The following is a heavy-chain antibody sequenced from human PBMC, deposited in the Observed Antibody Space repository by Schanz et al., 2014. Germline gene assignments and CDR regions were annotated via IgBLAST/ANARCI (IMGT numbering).Heavy chain of an antibody. J-gene: IGHJ4*02. CDR1: GFTLSSYG. CDR3: ARGGFGEVSYFDF. CDR2: ISGSGGNT. Sequence: VRLVESGGGVVQPGRSLRLSCAASGFTLSSYGMHWVRQAPGRGLERVSIISGSGGNTYYADAVRGRFTISRDNSKTTVYLQMNSLRAEDTAVYYCARGGFGEVSYFDFWGQGTLVTVSS. D-gene: IGHD3-10*01. V-gene: IGHV3-23*04.